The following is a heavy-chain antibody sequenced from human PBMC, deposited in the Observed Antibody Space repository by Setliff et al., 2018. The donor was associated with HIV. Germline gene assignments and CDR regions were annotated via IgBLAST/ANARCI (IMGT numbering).Heavy chain of an antibody. D-gene: IGHD3-10*01. J-gene: IGHJ6*03. V-gene: IGHV3-74*01. CDR2: INTDGSSI. CDR1: GFTFSNYW. CDR3: ARDWVSMDRGASMDV. Sequence: GGSLRLSCVASGFTFSNYWMHWVRQAPGKGLVWVSRINTDGSSISHADSVKGRFTISRDNAKNSLYLQMNSLRAEDTAVYYCARDWVSMDRGASMDVWGKGTTVTVSS.